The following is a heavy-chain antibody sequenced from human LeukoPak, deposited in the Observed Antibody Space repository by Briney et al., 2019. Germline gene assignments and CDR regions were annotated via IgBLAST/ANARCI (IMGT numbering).Heavy chain of an antibody. Sequence: SETLSLTCTVSGGSISGSSYFWGWIRQPPGKGLEWIGSIYYSGSTYYNPSLKSRVTISVDTSKNQFSLKLSSVTAADTAVYYCASSRGPDYYDSSGYYAWDAFDIWGQGTMVTVSS. CDR2: IYYSGST. CDR1: GGSISGSSYF. D-gene: IGHD3-22*01. CDR3: ASSRGPDYYDSSGYYAWDAFDI. V-gene: IGHV4-39*01. J-gene: IGHJ3*02.